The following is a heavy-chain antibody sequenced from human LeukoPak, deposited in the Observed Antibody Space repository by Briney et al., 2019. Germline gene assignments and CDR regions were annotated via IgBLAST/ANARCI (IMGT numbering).Heavy chain of an antibody. J-gene: IGHJ6*03. CDR1: GYTFSGHY. CDR3: ARGGIPHYYYYMDV. D-gene: IGHD1-1*01. CDR2: INTNNGGT. V-gene: IGHV1-2*02. Sequence: ASVKVSCKASGYTFSGHYIHWVRQAPGQGPEWMGWINTNNGGTNYARKFQGRVTMTRDTSIDTAYMELSSLTSDDTALYYCARGGIPHYYYYMDVWGKGTTVTVSS.